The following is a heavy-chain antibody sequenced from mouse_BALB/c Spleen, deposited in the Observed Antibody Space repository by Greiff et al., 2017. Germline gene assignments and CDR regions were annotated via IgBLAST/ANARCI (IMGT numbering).Heavy chain of an antibody. J-gene: IGHJ3*01. D-gene: IGHD3-1*01. V-gene: IGHV1S34*01. CDR2: ISCYNGAT. Sequence: LVKTGASVKISCKASGYSFTGYFMHWVKQSHGKSLEWIGFISCYNGATSYNQKFKGKATFTVDTSSSTAYMQFNSLTSEDSAVYYCARVWGSSGPAWFAYWGQGTLVTVSA. CDR3: ARVWGSSGPAWFAY. CDR1: GYSFTGYF.